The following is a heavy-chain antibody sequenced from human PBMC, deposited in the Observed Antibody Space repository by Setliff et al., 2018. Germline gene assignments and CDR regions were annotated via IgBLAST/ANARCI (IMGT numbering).Heavy chain of an antibody. J-gene: IGHJ6*04. CDR2: ISSRSSNI. D-gene: IGHD6-6*01. V-gene: IGHV3-21*01. Sequence: PGESLKISCEGSGFSFSSHPMHWVRQAPGKGLEWVSSISSRSSNIYYADSVKGRFTISRDNAKNSLYLQMNSLRAEDTAVYYCARLPQVVKGGDVEVWGKGTTVTVSS. CDR3: ARLPQVVKGGDVEV. CDR1: GFSFSSHP.